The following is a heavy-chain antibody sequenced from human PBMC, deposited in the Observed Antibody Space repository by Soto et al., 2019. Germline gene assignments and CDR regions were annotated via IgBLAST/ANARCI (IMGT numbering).Heavy chain of an antibody. CDR1: GFTFTSSA. Sequence: SVKVSCKASGFTFTSSAVQWVRQARGQRLEWIGWIVVGSGNTNYAQKFQERVTITRDMSTSTAYMELSSLRSEDTAVYYCAAVVMTTVIYDYWGQGTLVTVSS. CDR3: AAVVMTTVIYDY. V-gene: IGHV1-58*01. CDR2: IVVGSGNT. D-gene: IGHD4-17*01. J-gene: IGHJ4*02.